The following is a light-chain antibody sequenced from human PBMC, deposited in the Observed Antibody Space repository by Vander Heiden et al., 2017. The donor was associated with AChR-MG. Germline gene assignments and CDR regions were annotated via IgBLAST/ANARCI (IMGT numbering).Light chain of an antibody. J-gene: IGLJ1*01. V-gene: IGLV1-44*01. CDR2: SNN. CDR1: SSNTGSNT. CDR3: AAWDDSLNSYV. Sequence: QSVLTQPPSASGTPGQRATLACSGRSSNTGSNTVNWYQQLPGTAPKLLIYSNNQRPSGVPDRFSGSKSGTSASLAISGLQSEDEADYYCAAWDDSLNSYVFGTGTKVTVL.